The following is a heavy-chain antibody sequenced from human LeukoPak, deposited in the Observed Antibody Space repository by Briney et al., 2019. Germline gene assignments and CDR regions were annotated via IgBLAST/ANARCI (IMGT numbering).Heavy chain of an antibody. D-gene: IGHD3-9*01. CDR1: GFTFSSYA. CDR2: ISGSGGST. Sequence: PGGSLRLSCAASGFTFSSYAMSWVRQAPGKGLEWASAISGSGGSTYYADSVKGRFTISRANSKNTLYLQMNSLRAEDTAVYYCAKAINYDILTGFYSIDYWGQGTLVTVSS. J-gene: IGHJ4*02. V-gene: IGHV3-23*01. CDR3: AKAINYDILTGFYSIDY.